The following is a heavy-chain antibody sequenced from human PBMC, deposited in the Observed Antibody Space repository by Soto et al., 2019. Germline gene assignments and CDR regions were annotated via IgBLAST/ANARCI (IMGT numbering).Heavy chain of an antibody. J-gene: IGHJ6*02. D-gene: IGHD6-6*01. CDR1: GFTFSSYW. CDR3: ARDGRTQEYSSYYGMDV. Sequence: GGSLRLSCAASGFTFSSYWMSWVRQAPGKGLEWVANIKQDGSEKYYVDYVKGRFTISRDNAKNSLYLQMNSLRAEDTAVYYCARDGRTQEYSSYYGMDVWGQGTTVTVSS. V-gene: IGHV3-7*05. CDR2: IKQDGSEK.